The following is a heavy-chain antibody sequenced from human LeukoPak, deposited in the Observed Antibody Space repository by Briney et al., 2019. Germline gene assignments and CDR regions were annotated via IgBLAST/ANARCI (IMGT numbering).Heavy chain of an antibody. CDR1: SGSISSYY. CDR2: IYYSGST. D-gene: IGHD3-10*01. J-gene: IGHJ4*02. V-gene: IGHV4-59*01. CDR3: ARAPYYYGSGPLDY. Sequence: SETLSLTCTVSSGSISSYYWSWIRQPPGKGLEWIGYIYYSGSTNYNPSLKSRVTISVDTSKNQFSLKLSSVTAADTAVYYCARAPYYYGSGPLDYWGQGTLVTVSS.